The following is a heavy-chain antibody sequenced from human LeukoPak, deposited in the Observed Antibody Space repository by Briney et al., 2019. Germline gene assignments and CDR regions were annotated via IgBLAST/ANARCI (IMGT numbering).Heavy chain of an antibody. Sequence: ASVKVSCKASGGTFSSYAISWVQQAPGQGLEWMGGIIPIFGTANYAQKFQGRVTITTDESTSTAYMELSSLRSEDTAVYYCARGDYPRSYYYYYMDVWGKGTTVTVSS. V-gene: IGHV1-69*05. J-gene: IGHJ6*03. CDR3: ARGDYPRSYYYYYMDV. D-gene: IGHD4-11*01. CDR2: IIPIFGTA. CDR1: GGTFSSYA.